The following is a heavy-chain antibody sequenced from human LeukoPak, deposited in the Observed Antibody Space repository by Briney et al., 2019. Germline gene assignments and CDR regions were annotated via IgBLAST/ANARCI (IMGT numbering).Heavy chain of an antibody. D-gene: IGHD3-10*01. Sequence: GGSLRLSCTASGFTFSSLAMTWVRQAPGKGLEWVSSISSSGSYIYYADSVKGRFTISRDNAKKSLYLQMNSLRAEDTAVYYCATGIRGVMSHFDYWGQGTLVTVSS. J-gene: IGHJ4*02. V-gene: IGHV3-21*01. CDR1: GFTFSSLA. CDR3: ATGIRGVMSHFDY. CDR2: ISSSGSYI.